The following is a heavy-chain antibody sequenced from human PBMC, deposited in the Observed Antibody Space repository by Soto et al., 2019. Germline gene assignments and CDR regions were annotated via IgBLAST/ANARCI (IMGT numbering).Heavy chain of an antibody. J-gene: IGHJ4*02. D-gene: IGHD1-7*01. CDR3: VRGGPRTTDRFDY. Sequence: ASVKVSCKASGYTFTGYYIHWVRQAPGQGLEWMAWINPNSGDTNYPQRFQGRVTMTSDTSISTVYMELSRLTSDDTAVYYCVRGGPRTTDRFDYWGQGTLVTVSS. CDR1: GYTFTGYY. V-gene: IGHV1-2*02. CDR2: INPNSGDT.